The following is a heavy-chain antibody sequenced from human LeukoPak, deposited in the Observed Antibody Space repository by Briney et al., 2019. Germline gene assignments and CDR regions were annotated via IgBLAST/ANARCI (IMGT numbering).Heavy chain of an antibody. V-gene: IGHV3-48*01. Sequence: GGSLRLSCAASGFTFSSYSMSWVRQVPGKGLEWVSCISSSSSTIYYADSVKGRFTISRDNAKNSLYLQMNSLRAEDTAVYYCARARYQLPHYYYYYMDVWGKGTTVTVSS. D-gene: IGHD2-2*01. CDR1: GFTFSSYS. CDR2: ISSSSSTI. CDR3: ARARYQLPHYYYYYMDV. J-gene: IGHJ6*03.